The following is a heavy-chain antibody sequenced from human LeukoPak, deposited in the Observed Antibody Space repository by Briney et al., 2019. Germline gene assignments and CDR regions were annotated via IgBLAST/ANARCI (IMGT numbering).Heavy chain of an antibody. V-gene: IGHV3-13*04. CDR2: IGTAGDT. CDR1: GFTFSSYD. D-gene: IGHD6-13*01. Sequence: PGGSLRLSCAASGFTFSSYDMHWVRQATGKGLEWVSAIGTAGDTYYPGSVKGRFTISRENAKNSLYLQMDSLRAGDTGMYHCARGRPTPGTDYWGQGTLVTVSS. CDR3: ARGRPTPGTDY. J-gene: IGHJ4*02.